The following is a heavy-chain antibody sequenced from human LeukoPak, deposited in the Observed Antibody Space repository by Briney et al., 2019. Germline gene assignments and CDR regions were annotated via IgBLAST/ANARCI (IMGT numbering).Heavy chain of an antibody. CDR3: ARENGSGGTYTNYYFDY. CDR2: ISSSSSYI. CDR1: GFTFSTYT. Sequence: GGSLRLSCAASGFTFSTYTMNWVRQAPGKGLEWVSSISSSSSYIYYADSMKGRFTISRDNAKNSLYLQMNSLRAEDTAVYYCARENGSGGTYTNYYFDYWGQGTLVTVSS. V-gene: IGHV3-21*01. D-gene: IGHD1-26*01. J-gene: IGHJ4*02.